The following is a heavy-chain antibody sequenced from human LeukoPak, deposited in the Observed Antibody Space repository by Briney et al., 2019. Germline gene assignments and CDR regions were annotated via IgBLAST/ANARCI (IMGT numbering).Heavy chain of an antibody. D-gene: IGHD3-16*01. CDR1: DDSISDYY. CDR2: FYNSGRT. J-gene: IGHJ4*02. V-gene: IGHV4-59*01. CDR3: TRGAGWLIDY. Sequence: PSETLSLTCTVSDDSISDYYRGWIRQPPGKGLEWIGYFYNSGRTTYNPSLKSRVTISADTSKNHFSLKLNSVTTADTAVYYCTRGAGWLIDYWGQGILVTVSS.